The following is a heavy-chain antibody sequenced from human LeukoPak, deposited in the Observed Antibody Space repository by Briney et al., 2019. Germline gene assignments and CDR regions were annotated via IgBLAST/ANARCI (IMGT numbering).Heavy chain of an antibody. D-gene: IGHD5-18*01. Sequence: GGSLRLSCAASGFTFSSYAMHWVRQAPGKGLEWVAVISYDGSNKYYADSVKGRFTISRDNSKNTLYLQMNSLRAEDTAVYYCAGYGWFDPWGQGTLVTVSS. CDR3: AGYGWFDP. V-gene: IGHV3-30*01. J-gene: IGHJ5*02. CDR1: GFTFSSYA. CDR2: ISYDGSNK.